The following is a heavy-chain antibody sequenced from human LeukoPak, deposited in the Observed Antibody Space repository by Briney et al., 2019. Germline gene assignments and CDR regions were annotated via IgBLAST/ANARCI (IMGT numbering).Heavy chain of an antibody. CDR3: ARDISTYGSGSSQFDY. D-gene: IGHD3-10*01. CDR2: ISSSSSYT. V-gene: IGHV3-11*06. CDR1: GFTFSDYY. J-gene: IGHJ4*02. Sequence: KPGGSLRLSCAVSGFTFSDYYMIWIRQAPGKGLEWVSHISSSSSYTNYADSVKGRFTISRDNAKNSLYLQINSLRAEDTAVYYCARDISTYGSGSSQFDYWGQGTLVTVSS.